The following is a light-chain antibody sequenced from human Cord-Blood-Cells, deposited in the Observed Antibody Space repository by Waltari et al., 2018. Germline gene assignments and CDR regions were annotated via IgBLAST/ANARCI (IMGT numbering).Light chain of an antibody. Sequence: QSVLTQPPSASGTPGQSVTIPCSGSSSDIGSNTVNWYQHRPGTAPKLLIYSNNRRPSGVPDRFSGSKSGTSASLAISGLQAEDEADYYCAAWDDSLNGVVFGGGTKLTVL. CDR1: SSDIGSNT. J-gene: IGLJ2*01. V-gene: IGLV1-44*01. CDR2: SNN. CDR3: AAWDDSLNGVV.